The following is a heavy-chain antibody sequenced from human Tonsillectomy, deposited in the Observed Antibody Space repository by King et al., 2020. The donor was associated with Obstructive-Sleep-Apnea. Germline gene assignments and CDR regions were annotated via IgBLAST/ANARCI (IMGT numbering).Heavy chain of an antibody. V-gene: IGHV3-7*01. Sequence: VQLVQSGGGLVQPGGSLRLSCAASGFTFSSYWMSWVRQAPGKGLEWVANIKQDGSEKYYVDSVKGRFTISRDNAKNSRYLQMNSLRAEDTAVYYCARPISGTTRPGDYWGQGTLVTVSS. D-gene: IGHD1-1*01. CDR3: ARPISGTTRPGDY. CDR2: IKQDGSEK. J-gene: IGHJ4*02. CDR1: GFTFSSYW.